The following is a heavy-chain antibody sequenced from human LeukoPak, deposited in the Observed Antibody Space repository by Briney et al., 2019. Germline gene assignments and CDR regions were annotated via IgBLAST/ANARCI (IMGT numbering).Heavy chain of an antibody. J-gene: IGHJ4*02. Sequence: PGGSLRLSCSASGFTFSSYAMHWVRQAPGKGLEYVSAISSNGGSTYYADSVKGRFTISRDNSKNTLYPQMSSLRAEDTAVYYCVNAVTYYDFWSGYSHDYWGQGTLVTVSS. CDR1: GFTFSSYA. D-gene: IGHD3-3*01. CDR2: ISSNGGST. V-gene: IGHV3-64D*08. CDR3: VNAVTYYDFWSGYSHDY.